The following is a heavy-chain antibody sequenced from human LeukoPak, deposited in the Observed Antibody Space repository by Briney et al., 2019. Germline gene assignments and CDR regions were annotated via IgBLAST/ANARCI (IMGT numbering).Heavy chain of an antibody. D-gene: IGHD3-16*01. V-gene: IGHV1-69*08. J-gene: IGHJ4*02. CDR1: GGTFSSYT. CDR3: ARDRVGYDYVWGSYPVSFDY. CDR2: IIPILGTA. Sequence: SVKVSCKASGGTFSSYTISWVRQAPGQGLEWMGRIIPILGTANYAQKFQGRVTITADESTSTAYMELSSLRSEDTAVYYCARDRVGYDYVWGSYPVSFDYWGQGTLVTVSS.